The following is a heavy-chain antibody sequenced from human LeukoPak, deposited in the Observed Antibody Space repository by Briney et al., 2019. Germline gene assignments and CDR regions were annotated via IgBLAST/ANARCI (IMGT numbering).Heavy chain of an antibody. CDR2: IYYSGST. V-gene: IGHV4-31*03. J-gene: IGHJ4*02. D-gene: IGHD1-26*01. Sequence: PSETLSLTCTVSGGSISTSSYYWGWIRQHPGKGLEWIGYIYYSGSTYYNPSLKSRVTISVDTSKNQFSLKLSSVTAADTAVYYCARIIVGATMDYWGQGTLVTVSS. CDR1: GGSISTSSYY. CDR3: ARIIVGATMDY.